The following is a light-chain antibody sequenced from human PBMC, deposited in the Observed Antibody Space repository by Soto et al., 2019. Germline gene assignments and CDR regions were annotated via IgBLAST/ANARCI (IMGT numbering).Light chain of an antibody. Sequence: EIVMTQSPATLSVSPGEGATLSCMASQSVSSNLAWYQQKPGQAPRLLIHGASTRATGTPARFSGSGSGTEFTLTISSLQSEDSAVYYCQQYKNWPPWTFGQGTKVDIK. CDR3: QQYKNWPPWT. J-gene: IGKJ1*01. CDR2: GAS. V-gene: IGKV3-15*01. CDR1: QSVSSN.